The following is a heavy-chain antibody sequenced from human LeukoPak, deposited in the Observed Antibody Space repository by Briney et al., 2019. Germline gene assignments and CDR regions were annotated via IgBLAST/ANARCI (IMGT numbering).Heavy chain of an antibody. CDR3: ARLRVHYSNSIGFWEFDP. D-gene: IGHD3-22*01. V-gene: IGHV3-21*06. J-gene: IGHJ5*02. CDR1: GFTFRKYI. CDR2: ITSNSSHL. Sequence: PGGSLRLSCAASGFTFRKYIMNWVRQAPGKGLEWVSSITSNSSHLYYADSVKGRFTISRDDAESSLYLQMNSLRGDDTAVYHCARLRVHYSNSIGFWEFDPWGQGTLVTVSS.